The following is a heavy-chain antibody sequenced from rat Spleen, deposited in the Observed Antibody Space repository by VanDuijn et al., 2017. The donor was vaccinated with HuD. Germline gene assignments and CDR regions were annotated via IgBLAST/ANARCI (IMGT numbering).Heavy chain of an antibody. Sequence: EVQLVESGGGLVQPGRSLKLSCAAAGFTFSDYNMAWVRQAPKQGLEWVATIFYDGNRAYYRDSVKGRFTVSRDNAKSTLYLQMDSLRSEETATYYCATQSIIRVPLFDYWGQGTLVTVSS. CDR3: ATQSIIRVPLFDY. J-gene: IGHJ3*01. CDR1: GFTFSDYN. D-gene: IGHD4-3*01. CDR2: IFYDGNRA. V-gene: IGHV5S10*01.